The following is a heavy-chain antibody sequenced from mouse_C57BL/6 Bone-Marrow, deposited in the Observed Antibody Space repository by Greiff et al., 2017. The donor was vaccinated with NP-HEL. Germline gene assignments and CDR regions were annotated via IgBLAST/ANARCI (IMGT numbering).Heavy chain of an antibody. J-gene: IGHJ2*01. CDR2: ISDGGSYT. Sequence: EVNVVESGGGLVKPGGSLKLSCAASGFTFSSYAMSWVRQTPEKRLEWVATISDGGSYTYYPDNVKGRFTISRDNAENNLYLQMSDLKSEDTAVYYCARGGFLDYWGQGTTLTVSS. V-gene: IGHV5-4*03. CDR1: GFTFSSYA. CDR3: ARGGFLDY.